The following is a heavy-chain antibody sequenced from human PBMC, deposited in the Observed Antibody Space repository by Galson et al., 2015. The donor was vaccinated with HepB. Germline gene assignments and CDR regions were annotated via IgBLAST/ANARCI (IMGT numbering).Heavy chain of an antibody. V-gene: IGHV1-18*01. J-gene: IGHJ4*02. CDR2: ISAYNGNT. D-gene: IGHD7-27*01. Sequence: SVKVSCKASGYTFTNYGISWVRQSPGQGLQWTGWISAYNGNTHYAQKLQGRVTMTTDTSTSTAYMELRSLRSDDTAVYYCARGDWGWGGFDDWGQGTLVTVSS. CDR1: GYTFTNYG. CDR3: ARGDWGWGGFDD.